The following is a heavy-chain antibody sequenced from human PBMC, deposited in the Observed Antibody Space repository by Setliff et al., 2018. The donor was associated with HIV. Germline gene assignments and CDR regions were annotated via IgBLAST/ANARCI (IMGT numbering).Heavy chain of an antibody. D-gene: IGHD3-10*01. V-gene: IGHV3-74*01. CDR1: GFTFNNYW. J-gene: IGHJ4*02. CDR3: ARDVIYGSGSCDY. Sequence: GGSLRLSCAASGFTFNNYWMHWVRQAPGKGLVWVSRIMTDGGVTNYADSVKGRFTISRDNAKNTLYLQMNSLRAEDTAVYYCARDVIYGSGSCDYWGRGTQVT. CDR2: IMTDGGVT.